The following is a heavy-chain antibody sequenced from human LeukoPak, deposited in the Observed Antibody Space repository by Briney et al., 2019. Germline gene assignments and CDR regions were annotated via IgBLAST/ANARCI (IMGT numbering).Heavy chain of an antibody. D-gene: IGHD6-13*01. V-gene: IGHV1-2*02. CDR3: ARESAGIAAAGDYYMDV. CDR2: INPNSGGT. CDR1: GYTFTGYY. Sequence: ASVKVSCKASGYTFTGYYMHWVRQAPGQGLEWMGWINPNSGGTNYAQKFQGRVTMTRDTSISTAYMELSRLRSDDTAVYYCARESAGIAAAGDYYMDVWGKGTTVTVSS. J-gene: IGHJ6*03.